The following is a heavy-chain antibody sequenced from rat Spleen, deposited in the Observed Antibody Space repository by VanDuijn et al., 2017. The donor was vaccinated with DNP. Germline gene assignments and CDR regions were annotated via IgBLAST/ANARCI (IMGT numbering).Heavy chain of an antibody. D-gene: IGHD1-1*01. CDR2: IGTSGGST. CDR1: GFTFSNSD. CDR3: ATETNYYSGDVGYFDY. V-gene: IGHV5S23*01. J-gene: IGHJ2*01. Sequence: EVQLVESGGDLVQPGRSLKLSCAASGFTFSNSDMAWVRRAPTKGLEWVASIGTSGGSTYYRDSVKGRFTISRDNAKSTLYLQMDSLRSEDTATYYCATETNYYSGDVGYFDYWGQGLIVTVSS.